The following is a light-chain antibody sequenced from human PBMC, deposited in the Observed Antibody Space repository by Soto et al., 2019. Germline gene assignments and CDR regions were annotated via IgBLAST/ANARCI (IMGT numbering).Light chain of an antibody. CDR1: SSDVGGYNY. V-gene: IGLV2-8*01. J-gene: IGLJ2*01. CDR3: SSYAGSNTHVV. Sequence: QSALTQPPSASGSPGQSVTISCTGTSSDVGGYNYVSWYQQHPGKAPKLMIYEVSKRPSGVPDRFSGSKSGNTASLTVSVLQAEDEADYYSSSYAGSNTHVVFGGGTKLTVL. CDR2: EVS.